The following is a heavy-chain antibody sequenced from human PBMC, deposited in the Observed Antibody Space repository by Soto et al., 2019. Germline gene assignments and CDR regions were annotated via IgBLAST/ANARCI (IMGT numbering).Heavy chain of an antibody. J-gene: IGHJ2*01. Sequence: QVQLQESGPGLVKPSETLSLTCTVSGVSITPYFWSCIRQPAGKAPEWVGHIYASGRTTYNLSLKSRVTMFVSQTQVSLRLTSVTAADTAVYYCARHFDVDPSLDQYYFDLWGRGALVTVSS. CDR1: GVSITPYF. CDR3: ARHFDVDPSLDQYYFDL. CDR2: IYASGRT. V-gene: IGHV4-4*07. D-gene: IGHD3-9*01.